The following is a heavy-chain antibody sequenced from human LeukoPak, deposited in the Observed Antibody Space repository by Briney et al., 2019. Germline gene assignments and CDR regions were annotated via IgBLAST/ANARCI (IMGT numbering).Heavy chain of an antibody. Sequence: GGSLRLSCAASGFTFSSYGMHWVRQAPGKGLEWVAFIRYDGSNKYYADSVKGRFTISRDNSKNTLYLQMNSLRAEDTAVYYCAKGVGGGTNREGDCSSTSCYLTMDVWGKGTTVTVSS. CDR1: GFTFSSYG. CDR2: IRYDGSNK. J-gene: IGHJ6*03. V-gene: IGHV3-30*02. CDR3: AKGVGGGTNREGDCSSTSCYLTMDV. D-gene: IGHD2-2*01.